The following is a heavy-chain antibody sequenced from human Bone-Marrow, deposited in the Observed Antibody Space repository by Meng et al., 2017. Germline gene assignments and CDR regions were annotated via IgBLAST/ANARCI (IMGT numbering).Heavy chain of an antibody. Sequence: GSLRLSCAVYGGSFSGYYWSWIRQPPGKGLEWIGEINHSGSTNYNPSLKSRVTISVDTSKNQFSLKLSSVTAADTAVYYCAREFHHYYGSGSYYTNWFDPWGQGTLVTVSS. J-gene: IGHJ5*02. V-gene: IGHV4-34*01. CDR2: INHSGST. D-gene: IGHD3-10*01. CDR3: AREFHHYYGSGSYYTNWFDP. CDR1: GGSFSGYY.